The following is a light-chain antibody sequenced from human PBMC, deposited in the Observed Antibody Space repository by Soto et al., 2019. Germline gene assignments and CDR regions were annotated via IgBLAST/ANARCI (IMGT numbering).Light chain of an antibody. Sequence: QSALTQPASVSGSPGQSITISCTGTSSDVGGYKFVSWYQQHPGKAPTLMIYDVTNRPSGVSTRFSGSKSGNTASLTISGLQAEDEADYYCSSYVRGSSWVFGGGTKLTVL. CDR3: SSYVRGSSWV. V-gene: IGLV2-14*01. J-gene: IGLJ3*02. CDR2: DVT. CDR1: SSDVGGYKF.